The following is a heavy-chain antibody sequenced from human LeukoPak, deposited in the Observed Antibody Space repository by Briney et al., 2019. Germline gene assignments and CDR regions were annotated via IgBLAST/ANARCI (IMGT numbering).Heavy chain of an antibody. V-gene: IGHV3-23*01. D-gene: IGHD3-22*01. Sequence: GECLRLSCAASGFTFSSYAMSWVRQAPGKGLEWVSAIPGSGGSTYYADSVKGRFTISRDNSKNTLYLQMDSLRAEDTAVYYCAKDHYYDSSGYYYVGDYWGQGTLVTVRS. CDR3: AKDHYYDSSGYYYVGDY. J-gene: IGHJ4*02. CDR1: GFTFSSYA. CDR2: IPGSGGST.